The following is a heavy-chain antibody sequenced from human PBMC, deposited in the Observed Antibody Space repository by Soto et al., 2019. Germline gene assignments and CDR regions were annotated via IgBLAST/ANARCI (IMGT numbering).Heavy chain of an antibody. CDR2: IWYDGSNK. V-gene: IGHV3-33*01. D-gene: IGHD3-3*01. Sequence: PGGSLRLSCAASGFTFSSYGMHWVRQAPGKGLEWVAVIWYDGSNKYYADSVKGRFTISRDNSKNTLYLQMNSLRAEDTAVYYCARERYYDFWGGPNPQHAYYYGMDVWGQGTTATVSS. CDR1: GFTFSSYG. J-gene: IGHJ6*02. CDR3: ARERYYDFWGGPNPQHAYYYGMDV.